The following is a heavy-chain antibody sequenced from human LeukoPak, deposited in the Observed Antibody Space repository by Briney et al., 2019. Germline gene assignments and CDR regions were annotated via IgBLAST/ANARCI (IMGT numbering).Heavy chain of an antibody. V-gene: IGHV3-23*01. CDR1: GFTFSLYG. D-gene: IGHD5-18*01. Sequence: GGSLRLSCAASGFTFSLYGMSWVRQAPGKGLEWVSTISGSGYSTYYADSVKGRFTISRDNAKNTLYLQMNSLRAEDTAVYYCARVGGYSYGIDYWGQGTLVTVSS. CDR2: ISGSGYST. J-gene: IGHJ4*02. CDR3: ARVGGYSYGIDY.